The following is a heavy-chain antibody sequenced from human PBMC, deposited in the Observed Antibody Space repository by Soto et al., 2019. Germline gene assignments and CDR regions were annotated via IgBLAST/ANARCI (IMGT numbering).Heavy chain of an antibody. Sequence: QPGGSLRLSCAASGFTFSSYGMHWVRQAPGKGLEWVAVIWYDGSNKYYADSVKGRFTISRENSKNTLYLQMNKLRAEDTAVYYCARGRRIEALHYYYGMDVWGQGTTVTVSS. D-gene: IGHD6-6*01. J-gene: IGHJ6*02. CDR1: GFTFSSYG. CDR2: IWYDGSNK. CDR3: ARGRRIEALHYYYGMDV. V-gene: IGHV3-33*01.